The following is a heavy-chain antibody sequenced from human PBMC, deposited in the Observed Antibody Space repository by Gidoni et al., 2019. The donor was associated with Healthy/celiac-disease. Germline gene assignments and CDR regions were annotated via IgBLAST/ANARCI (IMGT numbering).Heavy chain of an antibody. Sequence: HVPIQPLGAGPFKARVTLSLTCAVFGGSFRWYYRRWIRQHPGKGLEWIGEINHSGSTNYNPSLKSRVTISVDTSKNQFSLKLSSVTAADTAVYYCGRRRLRWPHQKNGEDYFDYWGQGTLVTVSS. J-gene: IGHJ4*02. V-gene: IGHV4-34*01. CDR1: GGSFRWYY. CDR2: INHSGST. D-gene: IGHD4-17*01. CDR3: GRRRLRWPHQKNGEDYFDY.